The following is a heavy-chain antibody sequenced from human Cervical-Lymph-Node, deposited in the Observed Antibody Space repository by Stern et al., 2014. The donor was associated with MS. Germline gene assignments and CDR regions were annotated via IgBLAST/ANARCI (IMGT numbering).Heavy chain of an antibody. CDR3: ARADYGDYDY. CDR1: GYTFTNYD. Sequence: QVQLVQSGAEVKKPGASVKVSCKTSGYTFTNYDINWVRQATGQGLEWMGWMNPSSGNTGYAQKFQGRVTLTRDTSISTAYMELRSLRSDDTAVYYCARADYGDYDYWGQGTLVTVSS. J-gene: IGHJ4*02. CDR2: MNPSSGNT. D-gene: IGHD4-17*01. V-gene: IGHV1-8*01.